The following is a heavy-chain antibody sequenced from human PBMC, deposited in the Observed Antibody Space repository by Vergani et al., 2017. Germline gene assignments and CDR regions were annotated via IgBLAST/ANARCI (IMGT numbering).Heavy chain of an antibody. J-gene: IGHJ6*02. CDR1: GFTVSSKY. V-gene: IGHV3-66*02. Sequence: EVQLVESGGGLVQPGGSLRLSCAASGFTVSSKYMRWVRQAPGKGLEWVSVIYSGGSTYYAESVKGRFTISRDNSKNTLYLQMNSLRAEDTAVYYCARDLDILGHYYGMDVWGQGTTVTVSS. D-gene: IGHD5-12*01. CDR2: IYSGGST. CDR3: ARDLDILGHYYGMDV.